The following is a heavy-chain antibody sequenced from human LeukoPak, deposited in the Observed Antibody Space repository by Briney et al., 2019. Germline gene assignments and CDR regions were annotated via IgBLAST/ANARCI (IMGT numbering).Heavy chain of an antibody. Sequence: SETLSLTCTVSGGSISTSTYYWGWIRQPPGKGLEWIGSIYYTGTAYYHPSLKSRVTISVDTSKNQFSLRLSSVTAADTAVYYCARHIVSSKTIDYWGQGTLVTVSS. CDR2: IYYTGTA. CDR3: ARHIVSSKTIDY. J-gene: IGHJ4*02. V-gene: IGHV4-39*01. D-gene: IGHD6-6*01. CDR1: GGSISTSTYY.